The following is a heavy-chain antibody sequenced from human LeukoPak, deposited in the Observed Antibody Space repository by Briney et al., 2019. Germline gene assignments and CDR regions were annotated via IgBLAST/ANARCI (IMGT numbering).Heavy chain of an antibody. J-gene: IGHJ4*02. D-gene: IGHD4-11*01. Sequence: PGRSLRLSCAASGFTFDDYAMHWVRQAPGKGLEWVSGISWNSGLIDYADSVRGRFTISRDNAKGTLYLQMSSLRGEDTAVYYCTGHHQAYSRTYWGQGTLVTVSS. CDR3: TGHHQAYSRTY. CDR1: GFTFDDYA. V-gene: IGHV3-9*01. CDR2: ISWNSGLI.